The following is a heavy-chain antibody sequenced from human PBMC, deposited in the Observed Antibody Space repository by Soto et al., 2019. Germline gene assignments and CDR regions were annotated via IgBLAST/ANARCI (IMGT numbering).Heavy chain of an antibody. CDR3: TRKSYYGSGSPSHYYYYYMDV. V-gene: IGHV3-49*03. J-gene: IGHJ6*03. CDR1: GFTFGDYA. D-gene: IGHD3-10*01. Sequence: LRLSCTASGFTFGDYAMSWFHQAPGKGLEWVGFIRSKAYGGTTEYAASVKGRFTISRDDSKSIAYLQMNSLKTEDTAVYYCTRKSYYGSGSPSHYYYYYMDVWGKGTTVTVS. CDR2: IRSKAYGGTT.